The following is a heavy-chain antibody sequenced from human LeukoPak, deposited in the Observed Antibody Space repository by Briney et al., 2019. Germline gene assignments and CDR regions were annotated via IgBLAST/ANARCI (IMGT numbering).Heavy chain of an antibody. D-gene: IGHD2-2*01. CDR2: IYYSGST. Sequence: PSETLSLTCTVSGGSVSSSSYYWGWIRQPLGKGLEWIGNIYYSGSTNYNPSLKSRVTISVDTSKNQFSLKLSSVTAADTAVYYCARRDCSSTSCYVPKLHRGRGNWFDPWGQGTLVTVSS. J-gene: IGHJ5*02. V-gene: IGHV4-39*07. CDR1: GGSVSSSSYY. CDR3: ARRDCSSTSCYVPKLHRGRGNWFDP.